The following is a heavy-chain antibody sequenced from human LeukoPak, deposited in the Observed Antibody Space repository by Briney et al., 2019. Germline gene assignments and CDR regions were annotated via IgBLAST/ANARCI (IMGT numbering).Heavy chain of an antibody. V-gene: IGHV1-69*01. D-gene: IGHD2-2*02. J-gene: IGHJ4*02. Sequence: SVKVSCKASGGIFSSYAISWVRQAPGQGLEWMGGIIPIFGTANYAQKFQGRDTITADESTSTAYMELSSLRSEDTAVYYCATCARNFYCYRFDYWGQGTLVTVSS. CDR2: IIPIFGTA. CDR3: ATCARNFYCYRFDY. CDR1: GGIFSSYA.